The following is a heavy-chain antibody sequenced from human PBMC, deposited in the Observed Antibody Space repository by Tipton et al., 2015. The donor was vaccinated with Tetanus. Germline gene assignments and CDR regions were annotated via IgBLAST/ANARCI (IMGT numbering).Heavy chain of an antibody. CDR2: IYHSGST. Sequence: TLSLTCAVSGGSISSGGYSWSWIRQPPGKGLEWIGYIYHSGSTYYNPSLKSRVTISVDRSKTQFSLKLSSVTAADTAVYYCARVVIWFGAPPSHFDYWGQGTLVTVSS. CDR3: ARVVIWFGAPPSHFDY. V-gene: IGHV4-30-2*01. CDR1: GGSISSGGYS. J-gene: IGHJ4*02. D-gene: IGHD3-10*01.